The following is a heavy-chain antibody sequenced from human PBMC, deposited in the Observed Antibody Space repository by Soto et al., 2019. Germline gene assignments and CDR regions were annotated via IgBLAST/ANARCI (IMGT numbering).Heavy chain of an antibody. D-gene: IGHD2-2*01. CDR2: ISYDGGNK. Sequence: PGGSLRLSCTGSGFTFSSYGMHWVRQAPGKGLEWVALISYDGGNKYYADSVKGRFTISRDNPKNTVYLQMNSLRTEDTALYYCAKVLGYCSSSSCSRDYYYYYGMDVWGQGTTVTVSS. CDR1: GFTFSSYG. CDR3: AKVLGYCSSSSCSRDYYYYYGMDV. J-gene: IGHJ6*02. V-gene: IGHV3-30*18.